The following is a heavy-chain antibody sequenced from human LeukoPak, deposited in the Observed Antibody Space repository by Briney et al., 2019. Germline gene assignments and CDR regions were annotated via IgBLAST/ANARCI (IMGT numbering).Heavy chain of an antibody. V-gene: IGHV3-23*01. Sequence: GGSLRLSCAASGFTFSSYAMSWVRQAPGKGLEWVSAISGSGGSTYYADSVKGRFTISRDNSKNTLYLQMNSLRAEDTAVYYCAKLQYQLLWRRGQYYYYGMDVWGQGTTVTVSS. CDR2: ISGSGGST. CDR1: GFTFSSYA. J-gene: IGHJ6*02. D-gene: IGHD2-2*01. CDR3: AKLQYQLLWRRGQYYYYGMDV.